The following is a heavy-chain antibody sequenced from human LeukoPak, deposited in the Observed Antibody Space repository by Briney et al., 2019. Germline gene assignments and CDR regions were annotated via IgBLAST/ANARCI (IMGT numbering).Heavy chain of an antibody. CDR1: GFTFSRYG. CDR3: AKSHGYSYGFDY. J-gene: IGHJ4*02. CDR2: ISYDASNK. D-gene: IGHD5-18*01. V-gene: IGHV3-30*18. Sequence: GGSLRLSCAASGFTFSRYGMHWVRQTPGKGLEWVAVISYDASNKYYADSVKGRFTISRDNSKNTLYLQMNGLRAEDTAVYYCAKSHGYSYGFDYWGQGTLVTVSS.